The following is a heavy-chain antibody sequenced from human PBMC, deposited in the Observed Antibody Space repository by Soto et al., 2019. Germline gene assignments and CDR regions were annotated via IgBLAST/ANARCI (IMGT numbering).Heavy chain of an antibody. J-gene: IGHJ4*02. CDR1: GFTFSSYA. Sequence: QVQLVKSGGGVLQPGRSLRLSCAASGFTFSSYAMHWVRQAPGKGLEWVAVISYDGSNKYYADSVKGRFTISRDNSKNTLYLQMNSLRAEDTAVYYCAREGLGVSFDYWGQGTLVTVSS. CDR3: AREGLGVSFDY. D-gene: IGHD3-10*01. CDR2: ISYDGSNK. V-gene: IGHV3-30-3*01.